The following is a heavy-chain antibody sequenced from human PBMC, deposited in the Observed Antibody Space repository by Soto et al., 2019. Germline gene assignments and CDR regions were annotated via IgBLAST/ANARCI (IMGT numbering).Heavy chain of an antibody. CDR1: GFTFNTYA. CDR2: ITPDGTEQ. Sequence: QVQLMASGGGVVQPGRSLRLSCAASGFTFNTYAMHWVRQAPGKGLEWVAVITPDGTEQYYADSVKGRFTISRDNSKNTLYLQMDSLGLEDMSIYHCAKRGILGAQGMAYFDIWGRVTLVTFSS. CDR3: AKRGILGAQGMAYFDI. D-gene: IGHD1-26*01. V-gene: IGHV3-30*18. J-gene: IGHJ2*01.